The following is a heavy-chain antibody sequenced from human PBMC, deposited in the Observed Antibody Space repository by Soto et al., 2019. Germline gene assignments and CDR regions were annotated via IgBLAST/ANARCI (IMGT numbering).Heavy chain of an antibody. V-gene: IGHV5-51*01. CDR2: IYPGDSDT. D-gene: IGHD5-12*01. J-gene: IGHJ4*02. Sequence: PGESLKISCKASGYSFTSYWIGWVRQMPGKGLEWMGIIYPGDSDTRYSPSFQGQVTISADKSISTAYLRWSSLRASDTAMYYCPRHNGYNVPGRDYWGQGTLVTVSS. CDR1: GYSFTSYW. CDR3: PRHNGYNVPGRDY.